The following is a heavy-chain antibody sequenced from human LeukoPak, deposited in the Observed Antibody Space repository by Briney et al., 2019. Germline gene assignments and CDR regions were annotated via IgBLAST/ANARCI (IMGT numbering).Heavy chain of an antibody. Sequence: ASVKVSCKASGYTFTGYYMHWVRQAPGQGLEWMGWINPNSGGTNYAQKFQGRVTMTRDTSISTAYMELSRLRSDDTAVYYCARSLTLGYCSSTSCPPPIGYWGQGTLVTVSS. J-gene: IGHJ4*02. CDR3: ARSLTLGYCSSTSCPPPIGY. CDR1: GYTFTGYY. V-gene: IGHV1-2*02. D-gene: IGHD2-2*01. CDR2: INPNSGGT.